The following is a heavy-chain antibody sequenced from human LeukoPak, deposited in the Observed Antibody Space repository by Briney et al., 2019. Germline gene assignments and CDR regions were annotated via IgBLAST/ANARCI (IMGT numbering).Heavy chain of an antibody. CDR1: GFTLSRYE. V-gene: IGHV3-48*03. J-gene: IGHJ4*02. CDR2: ISSGGSNI. D-gene: IGHD3-22*01. CDR3: ARENVAGGYDY. Sequence: GGSLTLSCPASGFTLSRYEMNWVRQAPGKGLEWVAYISSGGSNIYYAGSVKGRFTISRDNAKNSLYLQMNSLRAEDTAVYYCARENVAGGYDYWGQGTLVTASS.